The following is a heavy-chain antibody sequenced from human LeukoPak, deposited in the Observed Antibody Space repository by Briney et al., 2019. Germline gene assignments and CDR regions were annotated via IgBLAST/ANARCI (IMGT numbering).Heavy chain of an antibody. Sequence: PSETLSLTCTVSGGSISSYYWSWIRQPPGKGLEWIGYIYYSGSTNYNPSLKSRVTISVDTSKNQFSLKLSSVTAADTAVYYCARDATSPYSSRGAFDIWGQGTMVTVSS. J-gene: IGHJ3*02. CDR2: IYYSGST. V-gene: IGHV4-59*01. CDR3: ARDATSPYSSRGAFDI. D-gene: IGHD6-13*01. CDR1: GGSISSYY.